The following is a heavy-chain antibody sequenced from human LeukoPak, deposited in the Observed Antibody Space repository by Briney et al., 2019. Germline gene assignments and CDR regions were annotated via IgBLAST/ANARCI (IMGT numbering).Heavy chain of an antibody. Sequence: SETLSLTCTVSGGSISSNYWSWIRQPPGKGLEWIGYIYYSGSTNYNPSLKSRVTISVDTSKNQFSLKLSSVTAADTAVYYCARGLVPDAFDIWGQGTMVTVSS. CDR3: ARGLVPDAFDI. J-gene: IGHJ3*02. CDR2: IYYSGST. CDR1: GGSISSNY. V-gene: IGHV4-59*01. D-gene: IGHD5/OR15-5a*01.